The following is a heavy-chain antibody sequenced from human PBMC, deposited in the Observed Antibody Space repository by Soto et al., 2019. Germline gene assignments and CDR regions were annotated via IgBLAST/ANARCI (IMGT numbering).Heavy chain of an antibody. CDR2: ISYDGSNK. D-gene: IGHD2-2*01. Sequence: PGGSLRLSCAASGFTFSSYAMHWVRQAPGKGLEWVAVISYDGSNKYYADSVKGRFTISRDNSKNTLYLQMNSLRAEDTAVYYCARESPATSPWFDPWGQGILVTVSS. V-gene: IGHV3-30-3*01. CDR1: GFTFSSYA. CDR3: ARESPATSPWFDP. J-gene: IGHJ5*01.